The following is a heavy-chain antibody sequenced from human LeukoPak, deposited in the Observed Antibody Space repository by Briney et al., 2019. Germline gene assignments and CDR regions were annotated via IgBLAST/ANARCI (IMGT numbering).Heavy chain of an antibody. CDR2: ICWNSGSI. CDR1: VFTFDDFA. D-gene: IGHD1-1*01. Sequence: GRSLRLSCTASVFTFDDFAMHGVPDVPGESAECLATICWNSGSIGYTHYVRGRFTLSRDNSGNSVFLLMNDLRPDDTAMYFCAKDTTMALAYYYMDGWGKGAKVIVSS. J-gene: IGHJ6*03. V-gene: IGHV3-9*01. CDR3: AKDTTMALAYYYMDG.